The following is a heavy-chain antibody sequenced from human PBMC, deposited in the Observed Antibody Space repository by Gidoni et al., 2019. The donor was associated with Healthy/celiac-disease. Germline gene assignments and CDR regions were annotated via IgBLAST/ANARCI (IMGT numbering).Heavy chain of an antibody. V-gene: IGHV4-59*01. Sequence: QVQLQESGPGLVKPSETLSPTCTVSGGSISSYYWSWIRQPPGKGLEWIGYIYYSGSTNYNPSLKSRVTISVDTSKNQFSLKLSSVTAADTAVYYCAVIPDYWGQGTLVTVSS. CDR3: AVIPDY. J-gene: IGHJ4*02. CDR2: IYYSGST. CDR1: GGSISSYY.